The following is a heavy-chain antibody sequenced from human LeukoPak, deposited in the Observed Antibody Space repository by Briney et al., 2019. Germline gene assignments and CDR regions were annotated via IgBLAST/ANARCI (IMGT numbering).Heavy chain of an antibody. Sequence: PGGSLRLSCAASGFTFRNYAMYWVRQAPGKGLEWVAFTNYDGSDRCYADSVKGRFTVSRDNPENTLYLQMNSLRTEDTAVYYCAKDLPDRYSLEYWGQGTMVTVPS. CDR1: GFTFRNYA. CDR3: AKDLPDRYSLEY. J-gene: IGHJ4*02. V-gene: IGHV3-30*02. D-gene: IGHD2-15*01. CDR2: TNYDGSDR.